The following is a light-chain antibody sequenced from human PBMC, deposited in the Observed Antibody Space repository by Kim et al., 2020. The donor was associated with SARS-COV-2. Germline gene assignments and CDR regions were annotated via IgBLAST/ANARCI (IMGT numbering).Light chain of an antibody. Sequence: DIQMTQSPSSLSASVGDRVTITCQASQDISNYLNWYQQKPGKAPKLLIYDASNLETGVPSRFSGSGSGTDFTFTISSLQPEDIATYYCQQYDNIPPMYTFGQGTKVDIK. CDR1: QDISNY. CDR2: DAS. J-gene: IGKJ2*01. V-gene: IGKV1-33*01. CDR3: QQYDNIPPMYT.